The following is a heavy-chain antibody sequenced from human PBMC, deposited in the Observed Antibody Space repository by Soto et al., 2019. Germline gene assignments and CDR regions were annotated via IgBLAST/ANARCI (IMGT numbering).Heavy chain of an antibody. CDR2: IKSKTDGGTT. V-gene: IGHV3-15*01. CDR3: TTDLVATMYWYFDL. J-gene: IGHJ2*01. D-gene: IGHD5-12*01. Sequence: GGSLRLSCAASGFTFSNAWMSWVRQAPGKGLEWVGRIKSKTDGGTTDYAAPVKGRFTISRDDSKNTLYLQMNSLKTEDTAVYYCTTDLVATMYWYFDLWGRGTLVTVSS. CDR1: GFTFSNAW.